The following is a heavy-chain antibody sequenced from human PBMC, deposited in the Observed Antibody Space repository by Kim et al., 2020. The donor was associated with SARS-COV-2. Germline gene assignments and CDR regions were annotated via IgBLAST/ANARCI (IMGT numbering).Heavy chain of an antibody. J-gene: IGHJ4*02. CDR1: GYTFTSYG. V-gene: IGHV1-18*01. Sequence: ASVKVSCKASGYTFTSYGISWVRQAPGQGLEWMGWISAYNGNTNYAQKLQGRVTMTTDTSTSTAYMELRSLRSDDTAVYYCARDIWEVGATTNAYPIDYWGQGTLVTVSS. D-gene: IGHD1-26*01. CDR3: ARDIWEVGATTNAYPIDY. CDR2: ISAYNGNT.